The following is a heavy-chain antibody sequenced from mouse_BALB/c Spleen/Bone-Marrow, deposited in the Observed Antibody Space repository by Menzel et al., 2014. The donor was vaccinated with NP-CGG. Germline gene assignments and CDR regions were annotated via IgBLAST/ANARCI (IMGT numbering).Heavy chain of an antibody. J-gene: IGHJ3*01. Sequence: EVQLQQSGGDLVEPGGSLKLSCAASGFTFSSYGMSWVRQTPDKRLEWVATVGGGGSYTYYPDFVKGRFTISRDIAKNTLYLHMSSLKSEDTAMYYCAFITAIAYWGQGTLVTVSA. CDR3: AFITAIAY. D-gene: IGHD1-1*01. CDR1: GFTFSSYG. V-gene: IGHV5-6*01. CDR2: VGGGGSYT.